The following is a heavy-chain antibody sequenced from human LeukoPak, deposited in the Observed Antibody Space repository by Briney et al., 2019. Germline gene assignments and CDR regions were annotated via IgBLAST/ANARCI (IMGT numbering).Heavy chain of an antibody. CDR2: IQQDGSAK. CDR1: GFTFSTSW. V-gene: IGHV3-7*01. D-gene: IGHD3-22*01. CDR3: ARFSLYDNSGYYSWLFDF. Sequence: PGGSLRLSCAASGFTFSTSWMSWVRQAPGKGLEWVANIQQDGSAKYYVDSVKGRFTISRDNAKNSLYQQMNSLRAEDTAVYYCARFSLYDNSGYYSWLFDFWGQGTLVTVSS. J-gene: IGHJ4*02.